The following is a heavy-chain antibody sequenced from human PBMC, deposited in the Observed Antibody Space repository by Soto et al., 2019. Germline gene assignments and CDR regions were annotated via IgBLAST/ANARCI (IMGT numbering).Heavy chain of an antibody. V-gene: IGHV1-69*13. CDR2: IIPIFGTA. D-gene: IGHD5-12*01. Sequence: SVKVSCKASGGTFSSYAISWVRQAPGQGLEWMGGIIPIFGTANYAQKFQGRVTITADESTSTAYMELSSLRSEDTAVYYCARERATGGYGLPIDYWGQGSLVTVSS. J-gene: IGHJ4*02. CDR1: GGTFSSYA. CDR3: ARERATGGYGLPIDY.